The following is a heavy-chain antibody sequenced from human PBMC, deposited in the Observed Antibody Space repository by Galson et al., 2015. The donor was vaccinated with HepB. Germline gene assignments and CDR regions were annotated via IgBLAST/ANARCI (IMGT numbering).Heavy chain of an antibody. D-gene: IGHD4-17*01. CDR1: GFSFNNFP. Sequence: SLRLSCAASGFSFNNFPMHWVRQAPGKGLEWVAVISYTGSYFGRGRFAISRDNSKNALYLQMNSLRVEDTALYYCVRPRGAGAGDYQNWYFDLWGRGTLVTVSS. J-gene: IGHJ2*01. CDR2: ISYTGSY. V-gene: IGHV3-30*09. CDR3: VRPRGAGAGDYQNWYFDL.